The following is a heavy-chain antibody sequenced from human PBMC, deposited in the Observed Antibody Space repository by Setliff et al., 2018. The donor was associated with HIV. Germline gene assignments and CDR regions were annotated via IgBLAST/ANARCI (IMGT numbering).Heavy chain of an antibody. CDR2: ISYDGSYK. V-gene: IGHV3-30*04. CDR1: GFTFGVYA. D-gene: IGHD6-6*01. Sequence: GGSLRLSCAAFGFTFGVYAIHWVRQAPGKGLEWVAVISYDGSYKNYAESVKGRCTISRDNSKNTLFLQMNSLRAEETTVYYCSRLPQDVRSSIDFWGQGTLVTVSS. CDR3: SRLPQDVRSSIDF. J-gene: IGHJ4*02.